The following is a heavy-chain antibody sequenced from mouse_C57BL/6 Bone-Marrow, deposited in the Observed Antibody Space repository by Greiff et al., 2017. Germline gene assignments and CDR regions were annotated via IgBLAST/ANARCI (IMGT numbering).Heavy chain of an antibody. CDR3: ARGGWLLRNWFAY. Sequence: VKLQQSGAELVMPGASVKLSCKASGYTFTSYWMHWVKQRPGQGLEWIGEIDPSDSYTNYNQKFKGKSTLTVDKSSSTAYMQLSSLTSEDSAVYYCARGGWLLRNWFAYWGQGTLVTVSA. CDR1: GYTFTSYW. D-gene: IGHD2-3*01. J-gene: IGHJ3*01. V-gene: IGHV1-69*01. CDR2: IDPSDSYT.